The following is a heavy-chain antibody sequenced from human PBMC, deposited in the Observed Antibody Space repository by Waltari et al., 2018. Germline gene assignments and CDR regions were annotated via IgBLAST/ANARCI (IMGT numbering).Heavy chain of an antibody. Sequence: QVQLVHSGAEVKKPGASVKVSCKVSGYTLTELSMHWVRQAPGKGLEWMGGFGPEDGETIYEQKFQGRATMTEDTSTDTAYMELSSLRSEDTAVYYCATGNVVVVAAAGLDYWGQGTLVTVSS. CDR2: FGPEDGET. CDR3: ATGNVVVVAAAGLDY. V-gene: IGHV1-24*01. J-gene: IGHJ4*02. D-gene: IGHD2-15*01. CDR1: GYTLTELS.